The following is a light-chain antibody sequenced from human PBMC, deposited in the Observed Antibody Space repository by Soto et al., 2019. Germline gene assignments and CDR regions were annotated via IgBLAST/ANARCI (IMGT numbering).Light chain of an antibody. CDR1: QSISSSY. V-gene: IGKV3-20*01. CDR2: GVH. Sequence: EIVMTQSPATLSVSPGEIATLSFSASQSISSSYLAWYQQKPGQAPRLLIYGVHSRATGIPDRFSGSGSGTDFTLTISRLDAEDSAVYYCQQYGSSAWTFGQGTKVDIK. CDR3: QQYGSSAWT. J-gene: IGKJ1*01.